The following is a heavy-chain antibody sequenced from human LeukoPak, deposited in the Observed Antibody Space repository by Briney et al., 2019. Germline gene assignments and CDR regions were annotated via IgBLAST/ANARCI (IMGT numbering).Heavy chain of an antibody. CDR2: SYTSGST. CDR3: ASQPPYGDYWYFDL. V-gene: IGHV4-4*07. CDR1: GGSISSYY. D-gene: IGHD4-17*01. Sequence: SETLSLTCTVSGGSISSYYWSWIRQPAGKGLEWIGRSYTSGSTNYNPSLKSRVTMSVDTSKNQFSLKLSSVTAADTAVYYCASQPPYGDYWYFDLWGRGTLVTVSS. J-gene: IGHJ2*01.